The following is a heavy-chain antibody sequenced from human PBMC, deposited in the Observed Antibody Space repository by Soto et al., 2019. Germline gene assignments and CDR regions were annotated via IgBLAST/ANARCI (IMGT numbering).Heavy chain of an antibody. CDR1: GYTFTSYG. J-gene: IGHJ4*02. D-gene: IGHD6-13*01. V-gene: IGHV1-18*01. CDR3: ARDTAAAGIFDY. Sequence: ASVKVSCKASGYTFTSYGISWVRQAPGQGLEWMGWISAYNGNTNYAQKLQGRVNMTTDTSTSTAYMELRSLRSDDTAVYYCARDTAAAGIFDYWGQGTLVTVSS. CDR2: ISAYNGNT.